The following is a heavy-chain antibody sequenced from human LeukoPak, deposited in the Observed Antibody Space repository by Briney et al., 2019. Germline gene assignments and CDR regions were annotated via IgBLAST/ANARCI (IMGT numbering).Heavy chain of an antibody. V-gene: IGHV3-23*01. CDR2: ISGSGGST. J-gene: IGHJ4*02. D-gene: IGHD4-17*01. CDR3: ARGDYGDSPTGLDY. CDR1: GFTISSYA. Sequence: PGGSLRLSCVVSGFTISSYAMSWVRQAPGKGLEWVSGISGSGGSTFYADFVKGRYTISRDNSKNTLYLQMTSVRAEDTAVYYCARGDYGDSPTGLDYWGQGTLVTVS.